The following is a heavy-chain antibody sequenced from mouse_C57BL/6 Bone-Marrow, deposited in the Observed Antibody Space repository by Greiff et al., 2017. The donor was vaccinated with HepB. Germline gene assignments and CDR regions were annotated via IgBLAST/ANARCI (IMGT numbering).Heavy chain of an antibody. J-gene: IGHJ2*01. D-gene: IGHD4-1*01. CDR2: ISSGGSYT. CDR1: GFTFSSYG. V-gene: IGHV5-6*02. Sequence: EVKLMESGGDLVKPGGSLKLSCAASGFTFSSYGMSWVRQTPDKRLEWVATISSGGSYTYYPDSVKGRFTFARDNAKNTLYLQMSSLKSEDTAMYYCARRNWVDYWGQGTTLTVSS. CDR3: ARRNWVDY.